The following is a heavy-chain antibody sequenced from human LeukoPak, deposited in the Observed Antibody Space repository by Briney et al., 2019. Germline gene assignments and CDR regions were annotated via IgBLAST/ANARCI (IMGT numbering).Heavy chain of an antibody. D-gene: IGHD3-16*02. V-gene: IGHV3-74*01. CDR2: INSDGSST. J-gene: IGHJ6*02. CDR3: AREGPRLSYYYGMDV. CDR1: GFTFSSYW. Sequence: GGSLRLSCAASGFTFSSYWMHWVRQAPGKGLVWVSRINSDGSSTSYADSVKGRFTISRDNAKNTLYLQMNSLRAEDTAVYYCAREGPRLSYYYGMDVWGQGTTVTVSS.